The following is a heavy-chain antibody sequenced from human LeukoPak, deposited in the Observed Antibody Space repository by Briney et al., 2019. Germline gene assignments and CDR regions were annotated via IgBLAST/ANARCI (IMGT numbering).Heavy chain of an antibody. Sequence: SETLSLTCTVFGGSISSYYWSWIRQPPGKGLEWIGYIYYSGSTNYNPSLKSRVTISVDTSKNQFSLKLSSVTAADTAVYYCARDSSGPSTYFDYWGQGTLVTVSS. CDR1: GGSISSYY. J-gene: IGHJ4*02. CDR2: IYYSGST. CDR3: ARDSSGPSTYFDY. V-gene: IGHV4-59*01. D-gene: IGHD3-22*01.